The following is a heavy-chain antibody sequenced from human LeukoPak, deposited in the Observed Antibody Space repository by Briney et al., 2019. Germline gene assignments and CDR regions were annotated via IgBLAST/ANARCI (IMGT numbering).Heavy chain of an antibody. CDR3: ARGSYNWNL. D-gene: IGHD1-7*01. CDR2: ISYDGSNK. V-gene: IGHV3-30-3*01. Sequence: GRSLRLSCAASGFTFSSYAMHWVRQAPGKGLEWVAVISYDGSNKYYADSVKGRFTISRDNAKNSLYLQMNSLRDEDTAVYYCARGSYNWNLWGQGTLVTVSS. J-gene: IGHJ4*02. CDR1: GFTFSSYA.